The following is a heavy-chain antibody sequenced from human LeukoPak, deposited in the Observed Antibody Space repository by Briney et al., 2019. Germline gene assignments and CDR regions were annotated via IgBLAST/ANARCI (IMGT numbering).Heavy chain of an antibody. J-gene: IGHJ4*02. CDR1: GFTVSRNY. CDR3: ARGGGPMIRSDFDF. CDR2: ISSSSSLI. Sequence: GGSLRLSCAASGFTVSRNYMNWVRQAPGRGLEWISYISSSSSLIYYADSVKGRFTISRDNAKNSLYLHMNSLKDEDTAVYYCARGGGPMIRSDFDFWGQGTLVTVSS. V-gene: IGHV3-48*02. D-gene: IGHD3-10*01.